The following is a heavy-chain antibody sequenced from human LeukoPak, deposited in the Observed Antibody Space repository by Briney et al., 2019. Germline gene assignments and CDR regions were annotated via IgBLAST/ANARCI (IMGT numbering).Heavy chain of an antibody. D-gene: IGHD3-10*01. CDR2: ISSNGGST. CDR3: ARAHDLYGSGSYYISPSDY. Sequence: GGCLSLSCAASGFTFSSYAMHWVRQAPGKGLEYVSAISSNGGSTYYANSVKGRFTISRDNSKNTLYLQMGSLRAEDMAVYYCARAHDLYGSGSYYISPSDYWGQGTLVTVSS. CDR1: GFTFSSYA. V-gene: IGHV3-64*01. J-gene: IGHJ4*02.